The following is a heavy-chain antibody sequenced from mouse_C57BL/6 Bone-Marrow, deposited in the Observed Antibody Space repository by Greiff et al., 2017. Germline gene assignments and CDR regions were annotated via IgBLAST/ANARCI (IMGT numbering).Heavy chain of an antibody. D-gene: IGHD4-1*01. CDR3: TTNWALNFDY. J-gene: IGHJ2*01. CDR2: IDPENGDT. CDR1: GFNIKDDY. Sequence: QLKESGAELVRPGASVKLSCTASGFNIKDDYMHWVKQRPEQGLEWIGWIDPENGDTEYASKFQGKATITADTSSNTAYLQLSSLTSEDTAVYYCTTNWALNFDYWGQGTTLTVSS. V-gene: IGHV14-4*01.